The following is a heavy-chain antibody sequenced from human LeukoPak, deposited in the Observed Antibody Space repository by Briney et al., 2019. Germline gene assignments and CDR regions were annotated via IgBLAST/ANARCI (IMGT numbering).Heavy chain of an antibody. CDR2: IYYSGST. J-gene: IGHJ4*02. Sequence: SETLSLTCGVSGGSMSSSSYYWGWIRQPPGKGLEWIGSIYYSGSTYYNPSLKSRVTISVDSSKNQCSLKLSSVTAADTAVYYCARAIIPAGAFDYWGQGTPVTVSS. V-gene: IGHV4-39*07. CDR3: ARAIIPAGAFDY. D-gene: IGHD6-25*01. CDR1: GGSMSSSSYY.